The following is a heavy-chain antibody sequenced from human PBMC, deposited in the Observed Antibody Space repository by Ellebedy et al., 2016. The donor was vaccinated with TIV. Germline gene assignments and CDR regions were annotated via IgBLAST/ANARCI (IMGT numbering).Heavy chain of an antibody. V-gene: IGHV3-74*01. D-gene: IGHD6-19*01. CDR1: GFTFSRHY. J-gene: IGHJ4*02. CDR3: ARGGRDQWLIDY. CDR2: IKDDGSET. Sequence: GESLKISCVASGFTFSRHYMHWVRQAPGKGLVWVSRIKDDGSETSYVDSVKGRFIIPRDNAKNTLYLQMNSLRVEDTAMYYCARGGRDQWLIDYWGQGTLVTVSS.